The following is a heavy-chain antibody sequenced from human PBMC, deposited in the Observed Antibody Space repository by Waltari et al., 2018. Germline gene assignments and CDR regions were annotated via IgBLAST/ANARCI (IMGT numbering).Heavy chain of an antibody. D-gene: IGHD6-19*01. J-gene: IGHJ3*01. V-gene: IGHV1-69-2*01. Sequence: EVQLLQSGAELKEPGTTVRISCKVSGYTFSDYYIHWVQQAPGKGLRWMGLVGPEDGETIYADSFQGRVTISADTSTDTAFMELSSLRSEDTAVFYCATALGDSSSASRPFDFWGQGTMITVSS. CDR2: VGPEDGET. CDR1: GYTFSDYY. CDR3: ATALGDSSSASRPFDF.